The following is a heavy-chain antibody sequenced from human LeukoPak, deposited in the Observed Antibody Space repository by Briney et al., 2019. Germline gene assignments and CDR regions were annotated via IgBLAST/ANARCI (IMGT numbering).Heavy chain of an antibody. CDR1: GGSISSSSYY. J-gene: IGHJ6*03. CDR3: ARVNGGGDYYYYMDV. V-gene: IGHV4-39*07. Sequence: PSETLSLTCTVSGGSISSSSYYWGWIRQPPGKGLEWIGSIYYSGSTYYNPSLKSRVTISVDTSKNQFSLKLSSVTAADTAVYYCARVNGGGDYYYYMDVWGKGTTVTVSS. D-gene: IGHD4-23*01. CDR2: IYYSGST.